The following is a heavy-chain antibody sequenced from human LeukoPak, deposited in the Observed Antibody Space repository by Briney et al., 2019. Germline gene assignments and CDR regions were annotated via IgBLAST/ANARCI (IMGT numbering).Heavy chain of an antibody. CDR2: IYSGGST. Sequence: GGSLRLSCAASGFTVSSNYMSWVRQAPGQGLERVSVIYSGGSTYYADSVKGRFTISRDNSKNTLYLQMNSLRAEDTAVYYCARVSGDGSLGYWGQGTLVTVSS. V-gene: IGHV3-53*01. CDR3: ARVSGDGSLGY. J-gene: IGHJ4*02. CDR1: GFTVSSNY. D-gene: IGHD4-17*01.